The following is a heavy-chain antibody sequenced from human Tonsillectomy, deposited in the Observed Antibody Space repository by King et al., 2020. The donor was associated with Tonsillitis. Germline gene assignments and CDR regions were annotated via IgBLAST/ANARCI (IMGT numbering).Heavy chain of an antibody. D-gene: IGHD3-22*01. CDR1: GFSLSTTGAC. CDR3: AHTSYYDSDSFDI. V-gene: IGHV2-5*01. J-gene: IGHJ3*02. CDR2: IYWNDDN. Sequence: ITLKESGPTLVTPTQTLTLTCTFSGFSLSTTGACVAWIRQPPGEALEWLALIYWNDDNLDSPSLKSRLSITKATSKTQVVLTMTNMDPVDTATYYCAHTSYYDSDSFDIWGQGTMVTVSS.